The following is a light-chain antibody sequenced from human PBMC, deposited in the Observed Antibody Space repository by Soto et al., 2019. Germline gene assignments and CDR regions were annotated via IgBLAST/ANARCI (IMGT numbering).Light chain of an antibody. J-gene: IGLJ3*02. V-gene: IGLV2-14*01. Sequence: QSALTQPASVSGSPGQSITISCTGTSSDVGGYNYVSWYQLHPGKVPKLIIYDVGNRPSGVSNRFSGSKSANTASLTISGLQAEDEADYYCSSYASSNNWVFGGGTQLTVL. CDR2: DVG. CDR3: SSYASSNNWV. CDR1: SSDVGGYNY.